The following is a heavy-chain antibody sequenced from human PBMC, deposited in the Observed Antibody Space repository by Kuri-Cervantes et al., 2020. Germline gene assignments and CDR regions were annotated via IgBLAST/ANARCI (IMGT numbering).Heavy chain of an antibody. CDR1: GGTFSSYT. D-gene: IGHD2-21*02. Sequence: SVKVSCKASGGTFSSYTISWVRQAPGQGLEWMGRIIPILGIANYAQKFQGRVTITADKSTSTAYMELSSLRSEDTAVYYCARGNYGGDCSIDYWGQGTLVTVSS. J-gene: IGHJ4*02. CDR2: IIPILGIA. V-gene: IGHV1-69*02. CDR3: ARGNYGGDCSIDY.